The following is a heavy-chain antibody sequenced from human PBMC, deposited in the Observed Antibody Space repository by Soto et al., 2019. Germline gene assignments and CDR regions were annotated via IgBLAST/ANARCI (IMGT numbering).Heavy chain of an antibody. Sequence: ASVKVSCKSSGYTFKNFGISWVRQAPGQGLEWMGWISAINGHTKYAQNLQGRVTMTTDTSTSTAYMELRSLRSDDTAVYYCARVVDAFDIWGQGTMVTVSS. J-gene: IGHJ3*02. V-gene: IGHV1-18*01. CDR3: ARVVDAFDI. CDR1: GYTFKNFG. CDR2: ISAINGHT.